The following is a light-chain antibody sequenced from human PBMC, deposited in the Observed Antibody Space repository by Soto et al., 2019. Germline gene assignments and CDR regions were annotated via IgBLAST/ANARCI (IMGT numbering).Light chain of an antibody. CDR1: QSVSSN. J-gene: IGKJ3*01. V-gene: IGKV3-15*01. CDR3: QQYNNWPEFT. Sequence: EIVMTQSPATLSVSPGERATLSCRASQSVSSNLAWYQQKPGQAPRLLIYGASTRATGIPARFSGSGSGTELTLTISSLQSEDFAVNYCQQYNNWPEFTFGPGTKVDIK. CDR2: GAS.